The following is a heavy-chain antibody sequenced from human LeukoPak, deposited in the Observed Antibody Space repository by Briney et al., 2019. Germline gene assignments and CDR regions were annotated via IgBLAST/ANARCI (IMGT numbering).Heavy chain of an antibody. D-gene: IGHD2-2*01. J-gene: IGHJ2*01. CDR3: ARGRFNARKYCSSTSCQGYWYFDL. CDR2: INHSGST. CDR1: GGSFSGYY. V-gene: IGHV4-34*01. Sequence: SQTLSLTCAVYGGSFSGYYWGWIRQPPGKGLEWIGEINHSGSTNSNPSLKSRVTISEDTSKNQFSLKLSSVTAADTAVYYCARGRFNARKYCSSTSCQGYWYFDLWGRGTLVTVSS.